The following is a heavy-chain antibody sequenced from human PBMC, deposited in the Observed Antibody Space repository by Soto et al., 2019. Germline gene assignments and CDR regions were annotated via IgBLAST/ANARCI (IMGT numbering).Heavy chain of an antibody. J-gene: IGHJ4*02. V-gene: IGHV1-18*01. D-gene: IGHD6-6*01. CDR1: GYTFPLYD. CDR2: ISPYNGNK. Sequence: DSVKVSCKASGYTFPLYDISWVRQAPGQGLEWMGRISPYNGNKHYAQKLQGRVTMTTDTSTSTSYMELRSLRSDDTAVDDCARGASRPFDYWGQGNPVTVSS. CDR3: ARGASRPFDY.